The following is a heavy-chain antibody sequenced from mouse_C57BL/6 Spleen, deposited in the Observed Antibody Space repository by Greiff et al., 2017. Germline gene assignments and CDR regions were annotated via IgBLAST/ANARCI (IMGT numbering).Heavy chain of an antibody. CDR3: ARLGCDDDGEGYYFDY. J-gene: IGHJ2*01. D-gene: IGHD2-4*01. V-gene: IGHV1-47*01. CDR1: GYTFTTYH. CDR2: FHPYNDDT. Sequence: QVQLQQSGAELVKPGASVKMSCKASGYTFTTYHIEWMKQNHGKSLEWIGNFHPYNDDTKYNEKLKGKATLTVDKSSSAVYLELSRLTSHDSAVYDCARLGCDDDGEGYYFDYWGQGTTLTVSS.